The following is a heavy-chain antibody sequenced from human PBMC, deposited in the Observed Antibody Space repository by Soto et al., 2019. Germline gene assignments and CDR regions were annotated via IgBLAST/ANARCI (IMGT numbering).Heavy chain of an antibody. CDR2: INHSGSA. CDR3: ARDLGNYYYGMDV. Sequence: SETLSLTCSFYVVSFSGYYWSCIRHSPGKGLEWIGEINHSGSAKYNQSLKSRVIISVDTSKSQFSLRLSSVTAADTAVYYCARDLGNYYYGMDVWGQRTTVTVSS. CDR1: VVSFSGYY. V-gene: IGHV4-34*01. J-gene: IGHJ6*02.